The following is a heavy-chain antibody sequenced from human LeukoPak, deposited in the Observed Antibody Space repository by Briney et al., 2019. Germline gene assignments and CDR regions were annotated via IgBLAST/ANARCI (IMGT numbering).Heavy chain of an antibody. V-gene: IGHV3-23*01. CDR3: AKSLLTMVRGTRVLDY. J-gene: IGHJ4*02. D-gene: IGHD3-10*01. CDR1: GFTFSSYA. Sequence: GGSLRLSCAASGFTFSSYAMSWVHQAPGKGLEWVSAVSGSDGSTYYADSVKGRFTISRDNSKNTLYLQMNSLRAEDTAVYFCAKSLLTMVRGTRVLDYWGQGTLVTVSS. CDR2: VSGSDGST.